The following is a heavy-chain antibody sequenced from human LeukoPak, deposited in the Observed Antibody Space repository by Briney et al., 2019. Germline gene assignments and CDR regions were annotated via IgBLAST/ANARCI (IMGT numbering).Heavy chain of an antibody. CDR2: IYPGDSDT. D-gene: IGHD4-23*01. CDR1: GYSFTSYW. Sequence: PGGSLRLSCAASGYSFTSYWIGWVRQMPGKGLEWMGIIYPGDSDTRYSPSFQGQVTISADKSISTAYLQWSGLKASDTAMYYCASYGGNSPYYFDYWGQGTLVTVSS. CDR3: ASYGGNSPYYFDY. J-gene: IGHJ4*02. V-gene: IGHV5-51*01.